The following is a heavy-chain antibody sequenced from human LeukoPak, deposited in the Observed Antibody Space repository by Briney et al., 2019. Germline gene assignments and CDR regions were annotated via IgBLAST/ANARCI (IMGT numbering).Heavy chain of an antibody. V-gene: IGHV3-53*01. J-gene: IGHJ4*02. CDR3: ARGALRSGYYFSVVWEPPLYYFDY. Sequence: GRSLRLSCAASGFTVSSNYMGWVCQAPGKGLERVSVIYSGGSTYYADSVKGRFTISRDNSKNTLYLQMNSLRAEDTAVYYCARGALRSGYYFSVVWEPPLYYFDYWGQGTLVTVSS. CDR2: IYSGGST. CDR1: GFTVSSNY. D-gene: IGHD3-22*01.